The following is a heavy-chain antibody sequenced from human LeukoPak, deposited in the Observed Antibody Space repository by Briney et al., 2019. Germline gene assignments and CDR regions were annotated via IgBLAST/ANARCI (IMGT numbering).Heavy chain of an antibody. CDR3: ARGVFEYSSSKDAFDI. D-gene: IGHD6-6*01. Sequence: GRSLRLSCAASGFTFSSYAMHWVRQAPGKGLEWVAVISYDGSNKYYADSVKGRFTISRDNSKNTLYLQMNSLRAEDTAVYYCARGVFEYSSSKDAFDIWGQGTMVTVSS. V-gene: IGHV3-30-3*01. CDR1: GFTFSSYA. CDR2: ISYDGSNK. J-gene: IGHJ3*02.